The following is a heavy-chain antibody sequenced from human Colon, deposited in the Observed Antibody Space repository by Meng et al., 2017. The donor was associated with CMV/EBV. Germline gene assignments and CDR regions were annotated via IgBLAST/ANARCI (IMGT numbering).Heavy chain of an antibody. V-gene: IGHV3-23*01. CDR3: AKNLFVPPAIMSVFAPNDY. D-gene: IGHD2-2*02. J-gene: IGHJ4*02. Sequence: GGSLRPSFAFSGLSFKSYAMTWVRQAPGQGLEWVAVISSSGDETYYADSVQGRFIVSRDNAKSTLFLQINGLGAEDTAIYYCAKNLFVPPAIMSVFAPNDYWGQGMLVTVSS. CDR2: ISSSGDET. CDR1: GLSFKSYA.